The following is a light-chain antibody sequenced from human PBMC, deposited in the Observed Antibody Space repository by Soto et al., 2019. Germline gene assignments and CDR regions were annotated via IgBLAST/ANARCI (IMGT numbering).Light chain of an antibody. CDR2: AAS. CDR1: QIVRSN. Sequence: DIQMTQSPSSLSASVGDRVTITCRASQIVRSNLNWYQQKPGKVPELLIYAASTLQPGVPSRFRGSGSGTDFTLTFISLQPEDFATYHCQQTFSRPYTFGQGTKLEI. V-gene: IGKV1-39*01. J-gene: IGKJ2*01. CDR3: QQTFSRPYT.